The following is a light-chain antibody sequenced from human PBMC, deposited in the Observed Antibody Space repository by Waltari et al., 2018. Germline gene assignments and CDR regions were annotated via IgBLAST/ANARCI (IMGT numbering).Light chain of an antibody. Sequence: QSVLTQPPSVSGAPGQRVTISCTGSSSNIGAGYDVPWYQQLPGTAPKLLTYGNTNRPSGVPDRFSGPKSGTSASLAITGLQVDDEADYYCQSYDSSLSAVVFGGGTKLTVL. CDR3: QSYDSSLSAVV. CDR1: SSNIGAGYD. V-gene: IGLV1-40*01. J-gene: IGLJ2*01. CDR2: GNT.